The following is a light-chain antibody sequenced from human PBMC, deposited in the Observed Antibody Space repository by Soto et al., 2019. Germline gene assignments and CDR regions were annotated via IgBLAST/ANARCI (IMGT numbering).Light chain of an antibody. CDR2: EVS. CDR3: SSYTSSSTLGV. CDR1: SSDVGGYNS. V-gene: IGLV2-14*01. Sequence: QSVLTQPPSASGSLGQSVTISCTGTSSDVGGYNSVSWYQQRPGKAPKLLIYEVSNRPSGVSNRFSGSKSGNTASLTISGLQAEDEADYYCSSYTSSSTLGVFGGGTKVTVL. J-gene: IGLJ2*01.